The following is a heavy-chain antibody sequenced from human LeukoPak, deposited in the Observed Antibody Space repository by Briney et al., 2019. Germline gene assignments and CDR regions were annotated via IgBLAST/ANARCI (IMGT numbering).Heavy chain of an antibody. CDR3: ARRNYHFDF. CDR1: GYTFTNYG. V-gene: IGHV1-18*01. CDR2: ISPYNGKT. Sequence: GASVKVSCKASGYTFTNYGISWVRQAPGQGLEWVGWISPYNGKTYYAQKFQGRVTVTTDTSTSTAYMELRSLRSDDTALYYCARRNYHFDFWGQGTLVTVSS. J-gene: IGHJ4*02. D-gene: IGHD1-7*01.